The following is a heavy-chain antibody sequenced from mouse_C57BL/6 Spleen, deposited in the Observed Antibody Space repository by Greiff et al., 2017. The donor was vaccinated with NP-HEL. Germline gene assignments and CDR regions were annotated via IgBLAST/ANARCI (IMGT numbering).Heavy chain of an antibody. D-gene: IGHD4-1*01. V-gene: IGHV2-6*01. CDR2: IWGVGST. CDR3: ASERTGRFAY. Sequence: VKLMESGPGLVAPSQSLSITCTVSGFSLTSYGVDWVRQSPGKGLEWLGVIWGVGSTNYNSALKSRLSISKDNSKSQVFLKMNSLQTDDTAMYYCASERTGRFAYWGQGTLVTVSA. J-gene: IGHJ3*01. CDR1: GFSLTSYG.